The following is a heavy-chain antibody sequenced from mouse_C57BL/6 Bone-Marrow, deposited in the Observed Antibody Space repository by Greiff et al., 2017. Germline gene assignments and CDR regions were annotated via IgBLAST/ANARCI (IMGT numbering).Heavy chain of an antibody. CDR3: ARGYYYGSGRYFGV. CDR2: ISSGSSTI. J-gene: IGHJ1*03. CDR1: GFTFSDYG. Sequence: EVQRVESGGGLVKPGGSLKLSCAASGFTFSDYGMHWVSQAPEKGLEWVAYISSGSSTIYYAATVKGRFTISRDNAKNTLFLQMTSLRSEDTAMYYCARGYYYGSGRYFGVWGTGTTVTVSA. D-gene: IGHD1-1*01. V-gene: IGHV5-17*01.